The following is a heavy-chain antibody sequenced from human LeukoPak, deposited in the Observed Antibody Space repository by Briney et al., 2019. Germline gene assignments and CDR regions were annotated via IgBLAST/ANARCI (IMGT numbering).Heavy chain of an antibody. CDR3: AKEWAQLRYFDWLTSMDG. J-gene: IGHJ6*03. CDR2: IWYDGSNK. CDR1: GFTFSSYG. D-gene: IGHD3-9*01. Sequence: PGGSLRLSCAASGFTFSSYGMHWVPQAPGKGPVGGAVIWYDGSNKYYADTVKGRFTISRDNSKNTLYLQMNSLKAEDTAVYYCAKEWAQLRYFDWLTSMDGWGKGTTVTVSS. V-gene: IGHV3-33*06.